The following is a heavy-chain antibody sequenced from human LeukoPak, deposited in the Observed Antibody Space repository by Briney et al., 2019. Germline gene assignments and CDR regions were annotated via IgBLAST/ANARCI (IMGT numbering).Heavy chain of an antibody. CDR3: ARVVTDNWFDP. CDR1: GGSISSYY. J-gene: IGHJ5*02. Sequence: SETLSLTCAVSGGSISSYYWSWIRQPPGRGLEWIGYIYYSGSTNYNPSLKSRVTTSVDTSKNQFSLKLSSVTAADTAVYYCARVVTDNWFDPWGQGTLVTVSS. CDR2: IYYSGST. D-gene: IGHD2-21*02. V-gene: IGHV4-59*08.